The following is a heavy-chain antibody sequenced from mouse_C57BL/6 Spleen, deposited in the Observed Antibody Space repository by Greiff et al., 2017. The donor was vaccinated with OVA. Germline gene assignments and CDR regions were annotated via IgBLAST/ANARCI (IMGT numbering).Heavy chain of an antibody. CDR3: ARSTVVATRYYFDC. V-gene: IGHV1-82*01. J-gene: IGHJ2*01. CDR2: IYPGDGDT. D-gene: IGHD1-1*01. Sequence: QVQLQQSGPELVKPGASVKISCKASGYAFSSSWMNWVKQRPGKGLEWIGRIYPGDGDTNYNGKFKGKATLTADKSSSTAYMQLSSLTSEDSAVYFCARSTVVATRYYFDCWGKGTTLTVSS. CDR1: GYAFSSSW.